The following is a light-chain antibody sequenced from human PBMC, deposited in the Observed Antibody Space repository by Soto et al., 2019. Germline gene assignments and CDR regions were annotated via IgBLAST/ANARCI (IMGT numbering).Light chain of an antibody. CDR3: QQRSNWPPIT. CDR2: GAS. CDR1: ETVAGSY. J-gene: IGKJ5*01. V-gene: IGKV3D-20*02. Sequence: EIVLTQSPGTLSLSPGERATLSCRSSETVAGSYLAWYQQKPGQAPRLLIHGASTRAAGIPDRFSGSGSGTDFTLTISSLEPEDFAVYYCQQRSNWPPITFGQGTRLEIK.